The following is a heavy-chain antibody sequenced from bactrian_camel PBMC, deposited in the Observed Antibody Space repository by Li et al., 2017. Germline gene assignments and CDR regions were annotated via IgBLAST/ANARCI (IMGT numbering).Heavy chain of an antibody. D-gene: IGHD3*01. J-gene: IGHJ4*01. CDR2: ISASGRST. CDR3: ANSWSGTASGRT. CDR1: GFTFSSYD. Sequence: DVQLVESGGGSVQAGQSLRLSCAASGFTFSSYDMSWVRQSPGKGLERVSAISASGRSTDYADSVKGRFTISRDNAKNTLYLRLNSLKTEDTAMYFCANSWSGTASGRTRGQGTQVTVS. V-gene: IGHV3S40*01.